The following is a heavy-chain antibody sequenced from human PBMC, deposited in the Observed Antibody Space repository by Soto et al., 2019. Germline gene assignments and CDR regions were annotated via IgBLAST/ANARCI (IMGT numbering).Heavy chain of an antibody. CDR1: DGSISSSSYY. CDR3: ARYSSGWEYAFDI. D-gene: IGHD6-19*01. V-gene: IGHV4-39*01. J-gene: IGHJ3*02. CDR2: IYYSGST. Sequence: PSETLSHTCTVSDGSISSSSYYWGWIRQPPGKGLEWIGSIYYSGSTYYNPSLKSRVTISVDTSKNQFSLKLSSVTAADTAVYYCARYSSGWEYAFDIWGQGTMVTVSS.